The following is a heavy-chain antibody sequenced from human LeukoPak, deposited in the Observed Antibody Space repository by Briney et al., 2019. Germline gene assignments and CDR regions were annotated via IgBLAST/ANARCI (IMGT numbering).Heavy chain of an antibody. CDR1: GYTFTSYY. CDR2: INPSGGST. CDR3: AREPHEQLGYYYYYYYMDV. Sequence: GASVKVSCKASGYTFTSYYMHWVRQAPGQGLEWMGIINPSGGSTSYAQKFQGRVTMTRDMSTSTVYMELSSLRSEDTAVYYCAREPHEQLGYYYYYYYMDVWGKGTTVTVSS. D-gene: IGHD6-6*01. J-gene: IGHJ6*03. V-gene: IGHV1-46*01.